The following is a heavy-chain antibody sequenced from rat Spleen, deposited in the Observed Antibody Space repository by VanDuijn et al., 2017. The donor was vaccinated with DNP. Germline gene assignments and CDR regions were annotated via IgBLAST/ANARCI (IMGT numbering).Heavy chain of an antibody. Sequence: EVQLVESGGGLVLPGSPLELSCEVSRITFSDHNMAWVRQAPKKSLEWVATISYDGSSTYYRDSVKGRFIISRNNAKSTLYLQMDSLRSEDTATYYCASRPPPTRGPFDYWGQGVTVTVSS. V-gene: IGHV5-7*01. CDR2: ISYDGSST. J-gene: IGHJ2*01. CDR1: RITFSDHN. D-gene: IGHD1-4*01. CDR3: ASRPPPTRGPFDY.